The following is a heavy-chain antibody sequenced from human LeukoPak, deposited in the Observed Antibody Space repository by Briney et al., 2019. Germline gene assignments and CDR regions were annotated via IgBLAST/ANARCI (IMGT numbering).Heavy chain of an antibody. CDR3: ANMIEYSSSSFDY. D-gene: IGHD6-6*01. CDR2: ISYDGSNK. Sequence: PGGSLRLSCAASGFTFSSYAMHWVRQAPGKGLEWVAVISYDGSNKYYADSVKGRFTISRDNSKNTLYLQMNSLRAEDTAVYYCANMIEYSSSSFDYWGQGTLVTVSS. CDR1: GFTFSSYA. J-gene: IGHJ4*02. V-gene: IGHV3-30-3*01.